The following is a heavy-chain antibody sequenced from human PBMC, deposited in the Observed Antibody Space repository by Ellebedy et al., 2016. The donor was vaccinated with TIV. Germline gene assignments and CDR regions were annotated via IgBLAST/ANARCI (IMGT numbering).Heavy chain of an antibody. CDR1: GFTFSRFE. V-gene: IGHV3-30*03. CDR3: ARDGAGMYCSDPSCSSRINWFNL. CDR2: ISHDGETK. Sequence: GGSLRLSXAASGFTFSRFEMHWVRQAPGKGLEWVAVISHDGETKDFADSVKGRFTVSRDNSKNTLFLQLNSLRADDTAVYYCARDGAGMYCSDPSCSSRINWFNLWGQGTLVTVSS. D-gene: IGHD2-2*01. J-gene: IGHJ5*02.